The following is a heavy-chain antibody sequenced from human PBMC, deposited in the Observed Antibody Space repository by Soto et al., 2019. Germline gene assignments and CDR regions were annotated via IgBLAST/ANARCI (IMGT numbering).Heavy chain of an antibody. CDR2: INPSGGST. CDR1: GYTFTSYY. D-gene: IGHD2-8*01. Sequence: ASVKVSCKASGYTFTSYYMHWVRQAPGQGLEWMGIINPSGGSTSYAQKFQGRVTMTRDTSTSTVYMELSSLRSEDTAVYYCARMRRAAVDAKPGYGMDVWGQGTTVTVSS. CDR3: ARMRRAAVDAKPGYGMDV. V-gene: IGHV1-46*01. J-gene: IGHJ6*02.